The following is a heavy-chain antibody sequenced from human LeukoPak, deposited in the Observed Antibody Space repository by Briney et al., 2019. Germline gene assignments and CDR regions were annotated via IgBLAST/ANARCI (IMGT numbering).Heavy chain of an antibody. V-gene: IGHV4-34*01. CDR1: GGSFSGYY. J-gene: IGHJ5*02. D-gene: IGHD6-13*01. CDR2: INHSGST. CDR3: ARGYSSSWNWFDP. Sequence: XETLSLTCAVYGGSFSGYYWSWIRQPPGKGLEWIGEINHSGSTNYNPSLKSRVTIPVDTSKNQFSLKLSSVTAADTAVYYCARGYSSSWNWFDPWGQGTLVTVSS.